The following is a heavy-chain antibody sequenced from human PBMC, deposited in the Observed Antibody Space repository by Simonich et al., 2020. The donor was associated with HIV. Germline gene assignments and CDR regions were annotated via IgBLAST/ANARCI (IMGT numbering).Heavy chain of an antibody. V-gene: IGHV1-24*01. J-gene: IGHJ2*01. D-gene: IGHD3-9*01. CDR2: FEPEVGGT. CDR1: GHTLTELS. Sequence: QVQLVQSGAEVKKPGASVKVSCKVSGHTLTELSMHWVRQTPGRGLEWMGGFEPEVGGTNYGNKVQGRVTMTEDTSTDTAYMELSSLRSEDTALYYCATWEVKDNVLTGFSYWYFDLWGRGTLVTVSS. CDR3: ATWEVKDNVLTGFSYWYFDL.